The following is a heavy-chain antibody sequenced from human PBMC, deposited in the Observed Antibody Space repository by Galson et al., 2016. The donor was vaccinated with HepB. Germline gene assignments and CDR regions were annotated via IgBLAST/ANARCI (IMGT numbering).Heavy chain of an antibody. Sequence: SVKVSCKASGGSFRRLAIGWVRQAPGQGLEWLGGIIPLFGTPNYPQKFQGRLTITADDSTSTTYLELSGLRSEDTAMYYCARDPGEDRVTEHNYFDPWGQGTLVTASS. V-gene: IGHV1-69*13. CDR3: ARDPGEDRVTEHNYFDP. CDR1: GGSFRRLA. D-gene: IGHD2-21*02. J-gene: IGHJ5*02. CDR2: IIPLFGTP.